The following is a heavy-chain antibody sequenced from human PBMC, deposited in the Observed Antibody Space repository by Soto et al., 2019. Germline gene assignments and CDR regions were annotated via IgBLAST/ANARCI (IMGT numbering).Heavy chain of an antibody. CDR3: AESIRGYYYYYGMDV. CDR1: GFTFSSYG. J-gene: IGHJ6*02. Sequence: GGSLRLSCAASGFTFSSYGMHWVRQAPGKGLEWVAVISYDGSNKYYADSVKGRFTISRDNSKNTLYLQMNSLRAEDTAVYYCAESIRGYYYYYGMDVWGQGTTVTVSS. CDR2: ISYDGSNK. D-gene: IGHD3-10*01. V-gene: IGHV3-30*18.